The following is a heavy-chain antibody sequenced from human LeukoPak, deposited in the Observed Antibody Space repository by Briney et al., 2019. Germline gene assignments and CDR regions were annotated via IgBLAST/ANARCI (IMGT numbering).Heavy chain of an antibody. CDR1: GYTFTSYY. V-gene: IGHV1-46*01. CDR2: INPSGGST. J-gene: IGHJ4*02. D-gene: IGHD3-22*01. CDR3: ARASPSVLYDSSGYYFAY. Sequence: ASVKVSCKASGYTFTSYYMHWVRQAPGQGLEWMGIINPSGGSTSYAQKFQGRVTMTRDMSTSTVYMELSSLRSEDTAVYYCARASPSVLYDSSGYYFAYWGQGTLVTVSS.